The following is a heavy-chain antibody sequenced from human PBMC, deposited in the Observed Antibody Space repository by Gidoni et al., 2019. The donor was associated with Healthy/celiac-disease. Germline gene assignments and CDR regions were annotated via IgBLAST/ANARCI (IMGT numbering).Heavy chain of an antibody. D-gene: IGHD3-22*01. CDR1: GYSFTSYW. CDR2: IDPSDSYT. V-gene: IGHV5-10-1*03. J-gene: IGHJ6*02. Sequence: EVQLVQSGAEVKKPGESLRISCTGSGYSFTSYWISWVRQMPGKGLEWMGRIDPSDSYTNYSPSFQGHVTISADKSISTAYLQWSSLKASDTAMYYCARRGLPYYYDSSGSRYYYGMDVWGQGTTVTVSS. CDR3: ARRGLPYYYDSSGSRYYYGMDV.